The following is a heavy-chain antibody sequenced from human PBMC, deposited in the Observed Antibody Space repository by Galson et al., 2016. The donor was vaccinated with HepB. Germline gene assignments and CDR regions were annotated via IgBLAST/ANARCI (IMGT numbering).Heavy chain of an antibody. Sequence: SLRLSCAASGFTVSTNYMSWVRQAPGKGLECVSVTHSDGTTYYADSVKGRFTVSRDTSRNTLNLQMNSLRAEDTAVYYCARDPHTVVVLDANNRGTHYSGMDVRGKGTTVTVSS. CDR1: GFTVSTNY. D-gene: IGHD2-2*01. J-gene: IGHJ6*04. V-gene: IGHV3-53*01. CDR2: THSDGTT. CDR3: ARDPHTVVVLDANNRGTHYSGMDV.